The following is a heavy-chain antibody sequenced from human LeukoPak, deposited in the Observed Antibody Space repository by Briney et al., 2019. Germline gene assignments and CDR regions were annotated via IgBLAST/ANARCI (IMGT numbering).Heavy chain of an antibody. CDR1: GFTFNFFS. CDR3: ARDQGYCGSTGCIRWHDY. D-gene: IGHD2-2*01. V-gene: IGHV3-48*01. CDR2: ISNTGDTI. Sequence: PGGSLRLSCAASGFTFNFFSMNWVRQAPGKGLEWLLYISNTGDTIYYADSVKGRFAIARDNAKDTVYLQMSGLRAEDTAVYYCARDQGYCGSTGCIRWHDYWDQGTLVTVSS. J-gene: IGHJ4*02.